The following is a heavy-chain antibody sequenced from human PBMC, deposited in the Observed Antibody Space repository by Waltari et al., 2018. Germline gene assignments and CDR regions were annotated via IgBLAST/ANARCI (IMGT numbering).Heavy chain of an antibody. J-gene: IGHJ4*02. CDR2: IAYDGSNK. D-gene: IGHD6-13*01. V-gene: IGHV3-30*01. CDR1: GFTFSSYA. Sequence: QVQLVESGGGVVQPGRSLRLSCAASGFTFSSYAMHWVRQAPGKGLEWVAVIAYDGSNKYYADSVKGRFTISRDNSKNTLYLQMNSRRAEDTAVYYCARAAALDYWGQGTLVTVSS. CDR3: ARAAALDY.